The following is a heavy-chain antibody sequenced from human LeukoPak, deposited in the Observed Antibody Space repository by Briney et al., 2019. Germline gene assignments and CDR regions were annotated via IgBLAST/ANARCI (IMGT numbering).Heavy chain of an antibody. D-gene: IGHD6-13*01. V-gene: IGHV3-23*01. Sequence: GSLRLSCAVSGFTFSNYGMSWVRQAPGKGLEWVSGISASGGSTYYADSVRGRFTISRDNSKNTLYLQMTSLRAEDTAVYYCARDRGAAAGDWGQGTLVTVSS. CDR3: ARDRGAAAGD. CDR2: ISASGGST. CDR1: GFTFSNYG. J-gene: IGHJ4*02.